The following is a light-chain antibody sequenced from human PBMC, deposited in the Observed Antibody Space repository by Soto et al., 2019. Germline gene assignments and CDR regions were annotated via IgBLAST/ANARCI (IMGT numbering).Light chain of an antibody. V-gene: IGLV1-44*01. J-gene: IGLJ2*01. CDR2: TND. Sequence: QSVLTQPPSASGTPGQRVTISCSGSRSNIRSNTVNWYQQLPGTAPKLLIYTNDQRPSGVPDRFSGSKSGTSASLAISGLQSEDEADYSCAAWDDSLNGVVFGGGTKLTVL. CDR1: RSNIRSNT. CDR3: AAWDDSLNGVV.